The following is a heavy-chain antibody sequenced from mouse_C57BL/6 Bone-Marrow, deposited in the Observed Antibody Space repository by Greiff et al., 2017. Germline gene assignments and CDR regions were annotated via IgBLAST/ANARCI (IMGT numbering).Heavy chain of an antibody. CDR3: ARSGRYYVDGYFDV. J-gene: IGHJ1*03. CDR2: TYWDDDK. Sequence: QVTLKESGPGILQSSQTLSLTCSFSGFSLSTSGMGVSWIRQPSGQGLEWLAHTYWDDDKRYNPFLESRLTISKDTSRNQVFLEITRVDTADSDTYDFARSGRYYVDGYFDVWGTGTTVTVSS. V-gene: IGHV8-12*01. D-gene: IGHD1-1*01. CDR1: GFSLSTSGMG.